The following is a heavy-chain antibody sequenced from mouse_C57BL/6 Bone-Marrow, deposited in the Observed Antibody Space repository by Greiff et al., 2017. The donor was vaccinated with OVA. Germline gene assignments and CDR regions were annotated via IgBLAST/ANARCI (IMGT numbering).Heavy chain of an antibody. CDR1: GYSITSDY. J-gene: IGHJ1*03. Sequence: EVKLVESGPGLAKPSQTLSLTCSVTGYSITSDYWNWIRKFPGNKLEYMGYISYSGSTYYNPSLKSRISITRDTSKNQYYLQLNSVTTEDTATYYCARYHYGNYEGWYFDVWGTGTTVTVSS. D-gene: IGHD2-1*01. V-gene: IGHV3-8*01. CDR3: ARYHYGNYEGWYFDV. CDR2: ISYSGST.